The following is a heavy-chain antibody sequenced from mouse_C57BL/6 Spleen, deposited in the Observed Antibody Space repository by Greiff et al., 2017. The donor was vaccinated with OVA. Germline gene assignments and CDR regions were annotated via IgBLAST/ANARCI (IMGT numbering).Heavy chain of an antibody. Sequence: EVQLQQSGPELVKPGASVKISCKASGYTFTDYYMNWVKQSHGKSLEWIGDINTNNGGTSYNQKFKGKATLTVDKSSSTAYMELRSLTSEDSAVYYCARSLTDWYFDVWGTGTTVTVSS. J-gene: IGHJ1*03. CDR1: GYTFTDYY. CDR2: INTNNGGT. CDR3: ARSLTDWYFDV. V-gene: IGHV1-26*01. D-gene: IGHD2-13*01.